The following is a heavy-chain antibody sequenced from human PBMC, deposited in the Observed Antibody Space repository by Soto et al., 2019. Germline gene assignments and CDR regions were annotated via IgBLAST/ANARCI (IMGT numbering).Heavy chain of an antibody. D-gene: IGHD6-13*01. CDR1: GGSISSYY. V-gene: IGHV4-59*01. J-gene: IGHJ5*02. Sequence: SETLSLTCTVSGGSISSYYWSWIRQPPGKGLEWIGYIYYSGSTNYNPSLKSRVTISVDTSKNQFSLKLSSVTAADTAVYYCARAFIAAAPSWFDPWGQGTLVTVSS. CDR2: IYYSGST. CDR3: ARAFIAAAPSWFDP.